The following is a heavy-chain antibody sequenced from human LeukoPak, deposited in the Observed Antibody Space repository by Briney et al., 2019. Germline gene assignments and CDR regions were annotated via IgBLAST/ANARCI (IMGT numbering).Heavy chain of an antibody. Sequence: SETLSLTCVVSGASVSSGDHSWSWIRQSQGRGLEWIGYVYYSGSTSYNPSLQSRISISVDTSRNQFSLKLTSVTAADTGIYYCARAEPRLAFDTWGQGTKVTVS. J-gene: IGHJ3*02. CDR1: GASVSSGDHS. CDR2: VYYSGST. D-gene: IGHD1-14*01. CDR3: ARAEPRLAFDT. V-gene: IGHV4-30-4*07.